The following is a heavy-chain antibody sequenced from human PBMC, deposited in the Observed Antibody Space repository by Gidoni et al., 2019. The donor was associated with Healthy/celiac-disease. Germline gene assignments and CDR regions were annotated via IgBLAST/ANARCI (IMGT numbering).Heavy chain of an antibody. Sequence: EVQLVESGGGLVKPGGSLRLSCAASGFTFSSYSMNWVRQAPGKGLEWVSSISSSSSYIYYADSVKGRFTISRDNAKNSLYLQMNSLRAEDTAVYYCARAGAPGRYTYGMDVWGQGTTVTVSS. CDR1: GFTFSSYS. CDR3: ARAGAPGRYTYGMDV. CDR2: ISSSSSYI. J-gene: IGHJ6*02. D-gene: IGHD5-18*01. V-gene: IGHV3-21*01.